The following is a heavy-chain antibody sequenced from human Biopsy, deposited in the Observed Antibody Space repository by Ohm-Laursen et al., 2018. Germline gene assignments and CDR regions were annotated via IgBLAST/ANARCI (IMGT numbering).Heavy chain of an antibody. D-gene: IGHD1-26*01. J-gene: IGHJ6*02. V-gene: IGHV3-33*01. CDR1: GFTFSAYG. Sequence: LSLTCAASGFTFSAYGMHWVRQAPDKGLEWVALTWDDGSHQYYADSVKGRFTISRDNSKNTVYLEMNSLRAEDTAVYFCARDPIVGSKADGMDVWGQGTTVTVSS. CDR3: ARDPIVGSKADGMDV. CDR2: TWDDGSHQ.